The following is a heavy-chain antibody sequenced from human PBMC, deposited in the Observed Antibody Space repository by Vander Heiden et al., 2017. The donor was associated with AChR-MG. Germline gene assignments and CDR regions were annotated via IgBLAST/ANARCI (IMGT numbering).Heavy chain of an antibody. Sequence: EVQLLESGGGLVQPGGSLRLSCAASGFTFSSYAMSWVGQAPGKGLEWVSAISGSGGSTYYADSVKGRFTISRDNSKNTLYLQMNSLRAEDTAVYYCAKQWRSYYYYGMDVWGQGTTVTVSS. D-gene: IGHD6-19*01. CDR3: AKQWRSYYYYGMDV. CDR2: ISGSGGST. V-gene: IGHV3-23*01. CDR1: GFTFSSYA. J-gene: IGHJ6*02.